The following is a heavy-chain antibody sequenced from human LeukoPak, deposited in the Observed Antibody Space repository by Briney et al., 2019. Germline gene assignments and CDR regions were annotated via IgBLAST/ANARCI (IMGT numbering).Heavy chain of an antibody. V-gene: IGHV1-2*02. D-gene: IGHD2-2*01. Sequence: ASVKVSCKASGYTFTGYYMHWVRQAPGQGLEWMGWINPNSGGTNYAQKFQGRVTMTGDTSISTAYMELSRLRSDDTAVYYCARGTRLGYCSSTSCLYYFDYWGQGTLVTVSS. CDR3: ARGTRLGYCSSTSCLYYFDY. CDR1: GYTFTGYY. J-gene: IGHJ4*02. CDR2: INPNSGGT.